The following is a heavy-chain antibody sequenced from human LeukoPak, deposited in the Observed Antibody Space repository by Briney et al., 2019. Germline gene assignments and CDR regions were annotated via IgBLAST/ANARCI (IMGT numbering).Heavy chain of an antibody. CDR2: IIPILGIA. V-gene: IGHV1-69*04. CDR3: ARDQEWLVRYYYYGMDV. D-gene: IGHD6-19*01. CDR1: GGTFSSYA. J-gene: IGHJ6*02. Sequence: VASVKVSCKASGGTFSSYAISWVRQAPGQGLEWMGRIIPILGIANYAQKFQGRVTITADKSTSTAYMELSSLRSEDTAVYYCARDQEWLVRYYYYGMDVWGQGTTVTVSS.